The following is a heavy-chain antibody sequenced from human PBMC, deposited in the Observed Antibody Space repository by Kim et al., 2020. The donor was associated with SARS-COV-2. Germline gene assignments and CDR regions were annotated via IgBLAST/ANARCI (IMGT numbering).Heavy chain of an antibody. D-gene: IGHD2-21*01. Sequence: VKGRFTIPRDNAKNSRYLQMSSLRAEDTAVYYCARDFAPYYYYGMDVWGQGTTVTVSS. CDR3: ARDFAPYYYYGMDV. V-gene: IGHV3-11*01. J-gene: IGHJ6*02.